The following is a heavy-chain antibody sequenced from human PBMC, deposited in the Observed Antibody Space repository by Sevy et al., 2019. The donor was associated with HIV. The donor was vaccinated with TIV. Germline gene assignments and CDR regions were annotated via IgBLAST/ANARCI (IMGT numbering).Heavy chain of an antibody. J-gene: IGHJ4*02. CDR3: ARDRGIAAAGVAGDY. D-gene: IGHD6-13*01. Sequence: GGSLRLSCAASGFTFSSYAMHWVRQAPGKGLEWVAVISYDGSNKYYADSVKGRFTMSRDNSKNTLYLQMNSLRAEDTAVYYCARDRGIAAAGVAGDYWGQGTLVTVSS. CDR2: ISYDGSNK. V-gene: IGHV3-30-3*01. CDR1: GFTFSSYA.